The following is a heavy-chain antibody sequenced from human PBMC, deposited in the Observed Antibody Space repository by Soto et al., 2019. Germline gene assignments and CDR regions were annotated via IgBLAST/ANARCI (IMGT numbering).Heavy chain of an antibody. J-gene: IGHJ6*02. CDR3: ARDHITMVRRVIEYHGMDV. V-gene: IGHV4-59*01. Sequence: SETLSLTCTVSGDSISSYYWSWIRQPPGKGLEWIGYIYYTGSTHYSPSLKSRVTISVDTSKKQFSLRLKSVTAADTAVYYCARDHITMVRRVIEYHGMDVWGQGITVTVFS. CDR1: GDSISSYY. CDR2: IYYTGST. D-gene: IGHD3-10*01.